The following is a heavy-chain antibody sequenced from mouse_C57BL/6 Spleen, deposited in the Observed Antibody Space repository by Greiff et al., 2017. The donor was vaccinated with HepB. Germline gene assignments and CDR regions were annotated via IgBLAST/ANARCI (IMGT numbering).Heavy chain of an antibody. CDR2: IYWDDDK. CDR1: GFSLSTSGMG. J-gene: IGHJ3*01. CDR3: ARSYGYDEGAWFAY. D-gene: IGHD2-2*01. Sequence: QVTLKECGPGILQSSQTLSLTCSFSGFSLSTSGMGVSWIRQPSGKGLEWLAHIYWDDDKRYNPSLKSRLTISKDTSRNQVFLKITSVDTADIATYYCARSYGYDEGAWFAYWGQGTLVTVSA. V-gene: IGHV8-12*01.